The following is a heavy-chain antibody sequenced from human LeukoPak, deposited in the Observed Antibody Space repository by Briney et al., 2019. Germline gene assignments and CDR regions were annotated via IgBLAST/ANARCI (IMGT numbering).Heavy chain of an antibody. D-gene: IGHD1-26*01. CDR2: INPNSGGT. J-gene: IGHJ6*03. V-gene: IGHV1-2*06. Sequence: VASVKVSCKASGYTFTGYYMHWVRQAPGQGLEWMGRINPNSGGTNYAQKFQGRVTMTRDTSIRTAYMELSRLRSDDTAVYYCASSGELLHNKYYYYMDVWGKGTTVTVSS. CDR3: ASSGELLHNKYYYYMDV. CDR1: GYTFTGYY.